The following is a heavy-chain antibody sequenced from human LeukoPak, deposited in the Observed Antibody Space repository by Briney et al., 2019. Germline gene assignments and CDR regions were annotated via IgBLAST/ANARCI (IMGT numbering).Heavy chain of an antibody. CDR3: ARDSYGYCSSTSCFNNYMDV. V-gene: IGHV3-7*01. CDR2: TKQDGSEK. CDR1: GFTFSSYG. Sequence: GGSLRLSCAASGFTFSSYGMHWVRQAPGKGLEWVANTKQDGSEKYHVDSVKGRFTISRDNAKNSLYLQMNSLRAEDTAVYYCARDSYGYCSSTSCFNNYMDVWGKGTTVTVSS. J-gene: IGHJ6*03. D-gene: IGHD2-2*01.